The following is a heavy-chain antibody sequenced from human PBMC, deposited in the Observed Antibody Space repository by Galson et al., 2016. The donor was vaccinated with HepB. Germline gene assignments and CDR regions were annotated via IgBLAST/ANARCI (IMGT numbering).Heavy chain of an antibody. V-gene: IGHV3-11*01. Sequence: SLRLSCAAPGFAFVDYHMSWIRQAPGKGPQWVAYISGSGRVIYYEDSVRGRFTISKDNAKNLLYLQLSSLRVEDTAVYYCVRSAFGDWHSVWGQGTKVTVSS. D-gene: IGHD1-7*01. CDR3: VRSAFGDWHSV. CDR1: GFAFVDYH. J-gene: IGHJ4*02. CDR2: ISGSGRVI.